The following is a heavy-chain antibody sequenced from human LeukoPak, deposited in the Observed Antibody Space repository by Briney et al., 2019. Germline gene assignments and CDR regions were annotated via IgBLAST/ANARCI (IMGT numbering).Heavy chain of an antibody. J-gene: IGHJ4*02. V-gene: IGHV1-2*04. CDR3: GRDLDVVAGSN. CDR2: INPSSGGT. D-gene: IGHD5-12*01. CDR1: GDTFTTNH. Sequence: ASVKVSCKTSGDTFTTNHMHWLRQAPGEGLDWLGWINPSSGGTNYVRKFQRWVFITWDTALITTYMELTRLRSDDTAVYYWGRDLDVVAGSNWGQGTLISVSS.